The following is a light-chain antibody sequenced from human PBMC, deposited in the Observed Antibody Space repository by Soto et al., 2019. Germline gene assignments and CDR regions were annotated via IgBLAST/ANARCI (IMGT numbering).Light chain of an antibody. V-gene: IGKV3-11*01. CDR1: QSVSSS. CDR2: DAS. Sequence: EIVFTQSPSTLSLSPGERATLSCRASQSVSSSLVWYQQKPGQAPRLLIYDASNRATGIPARFSGSGSGTDFTLTISSLEPEDFAVYYCQQRSNWPTTFGQGTRLEIK. J-gene: IGKJ5*01. CDR3: QQRSNWPTT.